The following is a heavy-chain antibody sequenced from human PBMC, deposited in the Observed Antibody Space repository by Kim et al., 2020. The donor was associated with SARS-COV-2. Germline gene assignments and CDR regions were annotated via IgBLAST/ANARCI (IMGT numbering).Heavy chain of an antibody. CDR2: IIPIFGTA. CDR3: RAGELLPIPCYYYYGMDV. D-gene: IGHD3-10*01. CDR1: GGTFSSYA. Sequence: SVKVSCKASGGTFSSYAISWVRQAPGQGLEWMGGIIPIFGTANYAQKFQGRVTITADESTSTAYMELSSLRSEDTAVYYCRAGELLPIPCYYYYGMDVWGQGATVTGSS. J-gene: IGHJ6*02. V-gene: IGHV1-69*13.